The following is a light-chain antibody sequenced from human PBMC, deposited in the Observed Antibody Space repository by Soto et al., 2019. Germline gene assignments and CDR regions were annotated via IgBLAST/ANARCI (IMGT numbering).Light chain of an antibody. CDR2: XXX. J-gene: IGKJ4*01. Sequence: EFVLTQSPGTLSLSPGERATLSCRASQTVRNNYLAWYQQKHGXXXXXXXYXXXSRETGIPDRFSGGGSGTDFTLTISRLEPEDFAVYYCQQFSSYPLTFGGGTKVEIK. V-gene: IGKV3-20*01. CDR3: QQFSSYPLT. CDR1: QTVRNNY.